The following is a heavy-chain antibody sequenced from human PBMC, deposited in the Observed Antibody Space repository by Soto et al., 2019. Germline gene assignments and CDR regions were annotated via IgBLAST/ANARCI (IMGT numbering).Heavy chain of an antibody. CDR2: INAGNGNT. D-gene: IGHD5-12*01. CDR3: ARDLGWLQFDY. J-gene: IGHJ4*02. V-gene: IGHV1-3*01. CDR1: GYTFSSYA. Sequence: ASVKVSCKASGYTFSSYAMDWVRQAPGQRLEWMGWINAGNGNTKYSQKFQGRVTISRDTSASTAYMELSSLRSEDTAVYYCARDLGWLQFDYRGQGTLVTVSS.